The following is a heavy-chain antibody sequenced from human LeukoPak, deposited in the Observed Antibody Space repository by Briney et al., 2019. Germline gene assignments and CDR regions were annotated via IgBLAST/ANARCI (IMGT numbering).Heavy chain of an antibody. J-gene: IGHJ4*02. D-gene: IGHD4-17*01. Sequence: GGSLRLSCAASGFTFRSLWMHWVRQAPGKGLVWVSYINGDGSATSYADSVKGRFTISRDNAKTTLYLQMNSLRAEDTAVYYCARGGYGSIDYWGQGTLVTASS. CDR1: GFTFRSLW. CDR2: INGDGSAT. V-gene: IGHV3-74*01. CDR3: ARGGYGSIDY.